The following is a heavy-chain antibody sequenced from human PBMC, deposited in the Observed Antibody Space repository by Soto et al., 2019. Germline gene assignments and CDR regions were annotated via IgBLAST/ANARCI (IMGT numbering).Heavy chain of an antibody. V-gene: IGHV4-4*02. CDR2: IYHSGST. J-gene: IGHJ4*02. CDR3: ARDALWGGFGY. CDR1: GGSISSTNW. Sequence: QVQLQESGPGLVKPSGTLSLTCAVSGGSISSTNWWIWVRQPPGKGLEWIGEIYHSGSTNYNPSLKSRVTISVYMSQNHFSLNLSSVTAADTAVYYCARDALWGGFGYWGQGTLVTVSS. D-gene: IGHD2-21*01.